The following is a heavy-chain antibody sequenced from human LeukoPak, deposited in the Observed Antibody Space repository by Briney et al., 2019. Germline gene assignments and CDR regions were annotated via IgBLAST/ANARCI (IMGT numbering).Heavy chain of an antibody. D-gene: IGHD3-22*01. CDR1: GDSVSSNSAA. CDR2: TYYRSKWYN. Sequence: SQTLSLTCAISGDSVSSNSAAWNWIRQSPSRGLEWLGRTYYRSKWYNDYAVSVKSRITINPDTSKNQFSLKLSSVTAADTAVYYCARGKDYYDSSGYYYGGGRDPWAFDYWGQGTLVTVSS. J-gene: IGHJ4*02. V-gene: IGHV6-1*01. CDR3: ARGKDYYDSSGYYYGGGRDPWAFDY.